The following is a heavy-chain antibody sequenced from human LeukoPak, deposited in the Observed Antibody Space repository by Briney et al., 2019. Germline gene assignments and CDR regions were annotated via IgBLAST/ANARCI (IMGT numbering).Heavy chain of an antibody. V-gene: IGHV4-39*02. CDR1: GGSINSGTYF. CDR2: TYSSGST. D-gene: IGHD1-26*01. Sequence: SETLSLTCSVSGGSINSGTYFWAWIRQPPGKGLEWIGSTYSSGSTYYNPSLQSRVTVSVDTSKNHFSLRLSSVTAADTAVYYCARRRGSYPVNWFDPWGQGTLVTVSS. J-gene: IGHJ5*02. CDR3: ARRRGSYPVNWFDP.